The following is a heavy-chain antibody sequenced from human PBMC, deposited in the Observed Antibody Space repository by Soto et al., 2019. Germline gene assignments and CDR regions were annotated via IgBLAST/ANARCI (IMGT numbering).Heavy chain of an antibody. CDR3: ARERVGHSAMDV. CDR1: GGSITNYY. J-gene: IGHJ6*02. D-gene: IGHD1-26*01. V-gene: IGHV4-59*12. Sequence: QVQLQESGPGLVKPSETLSLMCTVSGGSITNYYWSWIRQSPAKGLEWIGYVSDSGSTKYNPSLKSRVTISVDTSKNQFSLTLTSLTAADTAVYYCARERVGHSAMDVWGQGTTVTVSS. CDR2: VSDSGST.